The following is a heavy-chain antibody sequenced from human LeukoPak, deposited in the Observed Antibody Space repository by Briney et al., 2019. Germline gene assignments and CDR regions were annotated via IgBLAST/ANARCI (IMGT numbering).Heavy chain of an antibody. CDR3: ARDALYSSSWAYAFDI. D-gene: IGHD6-13*01. V-gene: IGHV3-7*03. CDR1: GFTFSSYW. CDR2: IKQDGSEK. Sequence: GGSLRLSCAASGFTFSSYWMSWVRQAPGKGLEWVANIKQDGSEKYYVDSVKGRFTISRDNAKNSLYLQMNSLRAEDTAVYYCARDALYSSSWAYAFDIWGQGTMVTVSS. J-gene: IGHJ3*02.